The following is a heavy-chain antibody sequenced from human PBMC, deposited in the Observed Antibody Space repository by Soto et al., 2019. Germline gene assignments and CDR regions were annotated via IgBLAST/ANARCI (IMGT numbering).Heavy chain of an antibody. J-gene: IGHJ5*02. D-gene: IGHD3-22*01. V-gene: IGHV3-30*18. CDR1: GFTFSSYG. CDR2: ISYDGSNK. CDR3: AKDHSYDSSGYP. Sequence: GSLRLSCAASGFTFSSYGMHWVRQAPGKGLEWVAVISYDGSNKYYADSVKGRFTISRDNSKNTLYLQMNSLRAEDTAVYYCAKDHSYDSSGYPWGQGTQVTVSS.